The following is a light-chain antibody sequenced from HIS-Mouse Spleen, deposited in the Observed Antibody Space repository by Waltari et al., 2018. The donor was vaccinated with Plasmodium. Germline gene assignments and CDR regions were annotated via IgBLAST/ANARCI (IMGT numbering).Light chain of an antibody. CDR3: QQYYSYLLT. Sequence: AIWMTQSPSSFSASTGDRVTITCRASPGISSYLAWYQQKPGKAPKLLIYAASTLQSGVPSRFSGSGSGTDFTLTISCLQSEDFATYYCQQYYSYLLTFGGGTKVEIK. V-gene: IGKV1-8*01. CDR2: AAS. J-gene: IGKJ4*01. CDR1: PGISSY.